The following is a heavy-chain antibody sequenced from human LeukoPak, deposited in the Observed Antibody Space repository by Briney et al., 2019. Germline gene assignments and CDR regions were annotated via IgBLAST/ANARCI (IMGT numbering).Heavy chain of an antibody. CDR2: IYSGGST. V-gene: IGHV3-53*01. Sequence: GGSLRLSCAASGFTVSSNYMSWVRQAPGKGREWVSVIYSGGSTYYAESVKGRFTISRDNSKNTLYLQMNSLRAEDTAVYYCAREVVGVGATGGGFDYWGQGTLVTVSS. CDR3: AREVVGVGATGGGFDY. J-gene: IGHJ4*02. D-gene: IGHD1-26*01. CDR1: GFTVSSNY.